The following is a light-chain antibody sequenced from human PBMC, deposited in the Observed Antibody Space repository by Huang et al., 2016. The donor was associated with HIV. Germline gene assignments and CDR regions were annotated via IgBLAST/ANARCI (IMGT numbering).Light chain of an antibody. CDR2: DAS. CDR1: QSVSSY. CDR3: QQRSNRPPLT. V-gene: IGKV3-11*01. Sequence: EIILTQSPATLSLSPGERATLSCRASQSVSSYLAWYQQKPGHAPRLLIYDASNRATGIPARFSGSGSGTDFTLTISSLEPEDFAVYYCQQRSNRPPLTFGGGTKVEIK. J-gene: IGKJ4*01.